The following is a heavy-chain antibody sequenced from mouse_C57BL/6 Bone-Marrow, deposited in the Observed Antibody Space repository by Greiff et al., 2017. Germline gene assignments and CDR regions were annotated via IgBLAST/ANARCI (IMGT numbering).Heavy chain of an antibody. CDR1: GYTFTSYW. J-gene: IGHJ4*01. D-gene: IGHD2-2*01. V-gene: IGHV1-64*01. CDR2: IHPNSGST. CDR3: ARLGVTTSAGGYAMDY. Sequence: VQLQQPGAELVKPGASVKLSCKASGYTFTSYWMHWVKQRPGQGLEWIGMIHPNSGSTNYNEKFKSKATLTVDKSSSTAYMQLSSLTSEDSAVYYWARLGVTTSAGGYAMDYWGQGTSVTVSS.